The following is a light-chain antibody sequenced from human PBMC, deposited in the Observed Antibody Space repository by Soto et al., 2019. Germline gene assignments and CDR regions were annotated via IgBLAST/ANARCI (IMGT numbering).Light chain of an antibody. V-gene: IGKV1-39*01. J-gene: IGKJ1*01. CDR2: AAS. Sequence: DVQITQSPSSLSASVGYSLTLTCRASQTVTSYLNWYQQKPVKAPKLLIYAASTLQSGVPSRFRGSGSGKDLTLTIISLQPEDFATYHCKQSYRFHMTFGLGTKG. CDR3: KQSYRFHMT. CDR1: QTVTSY.